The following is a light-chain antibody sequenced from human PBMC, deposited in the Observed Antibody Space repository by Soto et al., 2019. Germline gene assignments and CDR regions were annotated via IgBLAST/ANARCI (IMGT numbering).Light chain of an antibody. CDR2: AAA. V-gene: IGKV1-39*01. J-gene: IGKJ4*01. CDR1: ENINNY. Sequence: DIPMTQSPSSLSASVGDRVTITCRASENINNYLGWYQQKPGKAPNLLISAAASLQSGVPSRFSGGGSGTDFTLTISSLQPEDFATYYCQQSYTTPLTFGGGTKVEIK. CDR3: QQSYTTPLT.